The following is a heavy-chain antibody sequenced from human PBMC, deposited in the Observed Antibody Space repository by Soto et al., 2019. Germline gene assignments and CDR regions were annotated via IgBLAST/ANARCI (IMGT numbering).Heavy chain of an antibody. D-gene: IGHD6-19*01. J-gene: IGHJ5*02. V-gene: IGHV4-39*01. CDR2: IYYSGST. CDR1: GGSISSSSYY. CDR3: ARLPIAVAGTDWFDP. Sequence: QLQLQESGPGLVKPSETLSLTCTVSGGSISSSSYYWGWIRQPPGNGLEWIGSIYYSGSTYYNPSLKSRVTISVDTSKNQFSLKLSSVTAADTAVYYCARLPIAVAGTDWFDPWGQGTLVTVSS.